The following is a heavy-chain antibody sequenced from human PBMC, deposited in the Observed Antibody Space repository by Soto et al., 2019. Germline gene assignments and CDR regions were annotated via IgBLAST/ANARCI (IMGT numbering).Heavy chain of an antibody. CDR2: IYYSGST. J-gene: IGHJ6*02. CDR3: ASGGYGSAGMDV. CDR1: GGSISSGGYY. Sequence: SETLSLTCTVSGGSISSGGYYWSWLRQHPGKGLEWIGYIYYSGSTYYNPSLKSRVTISVDTSKNQFSLKLSSVTAADTAVYYCASGGYGSAGMDVWGQGTTVTVSS. D-gene: IGHD5-12*01. V-gene: IGHV4-31*03.